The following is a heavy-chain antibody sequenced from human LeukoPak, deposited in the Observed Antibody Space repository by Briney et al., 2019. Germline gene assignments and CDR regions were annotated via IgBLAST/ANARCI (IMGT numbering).Heavy chain of an antibody. CDR1: GFTFSSYA. Sequence: GGSLRLSCAASGFTFSSYAMHWVRQAPGKGLEWVSYISSSSSTIYYADSVKGRFTISRDNAKNSLYLQMNSLRAEDTAVYYCARLSAYYYGSYFYYYMDVWGKGTTVTVSS. V-gene: IGHV3-48*01. CDR3: ARLSAYYYGSYFYYYMDV. D-gene: IGHD3-10*01. J-gene: IGHJ6*03. CDR2: ISSSSSTI.